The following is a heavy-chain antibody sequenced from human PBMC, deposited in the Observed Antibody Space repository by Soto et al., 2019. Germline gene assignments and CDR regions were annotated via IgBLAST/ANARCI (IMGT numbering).Heavy chain of an antibody. J-gene: IGHJ4*02. CDR1: GFTFISYA. V-gene: IGHV3-23*01. D-gene: IGHD4-17*01. Sequence: GGSLILSCAASGFTFISYAMSWVRQAPGKGLEWVSAISGSGGSTYYADSVKGRFTISRDNSKNTLYLQMNSLRAEDTAVYYCAKDQDYGDSEYYFDYWGQGTLVTVSS. CDR2: ISGSGGST. CDR3: AKDQDYGDSEYYFDY.